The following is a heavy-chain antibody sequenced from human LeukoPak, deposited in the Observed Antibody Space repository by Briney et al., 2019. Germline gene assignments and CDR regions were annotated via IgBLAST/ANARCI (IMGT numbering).Heavy chain of an antibody. CDR1: GFTFSSYA. J-gene: IGHJ4*02. D-gene: IGHD3-10*01. Sequence: GGSLRLPCAASGFTFSSYAMSWVRQASGKGLEWVSAISGSGGSTYYADSVKGRFTISRDNSKNTLYLQMNSLRAEDTAVYYCAKTPITMVRGVIIPFDYWGQGTLVTVSS. CDR2: ISGSGGST. V-gene: IGHV3-23*01. CDR3: AKTPITMVRGVIIPFDY.